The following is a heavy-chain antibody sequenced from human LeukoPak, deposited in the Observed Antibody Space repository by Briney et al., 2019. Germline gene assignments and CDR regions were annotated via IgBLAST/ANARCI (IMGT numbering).Heavy chain of an antibody. Sequence: PGGSLRLSRAASGFTFSSYGMHWVRQAPGKGLEWVAFIRYEGSNKYYTDSVKGRFTISRDNSKNTLYLQMNSLRAEDTAVYYCAKDFRDWSYATYPDYWGQGTLVTVTS. CDR2: IRYEGSNK. CDR1: GFTFSSYG. CDR3: AKDFRDWSYATYPDY. J-gene: IGHJ4*02. V-gene: IGHV3-30*02. D-gene: IGHD2-2*01.